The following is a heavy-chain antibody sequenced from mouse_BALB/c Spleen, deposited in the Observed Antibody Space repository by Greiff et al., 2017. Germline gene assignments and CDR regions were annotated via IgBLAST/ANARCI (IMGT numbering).Heavy chain of an antibody. J-gene: IGHJ3*01. CDR2: IWGDGST. V-gene: IGHV2-6-7*01. Sequence: VKVVESGPGLVAPSQSLSITCTVSGFSLTGYGVNWVRQPPGKGLEWLGMIWGDGSTDYNSALKSRLSISKDNSKSQVFLKMNSLQTDDTARYYCAREDRYDAPWFAYWGQGTLVTVSA. CDR1: GFSLTGYG. D-gene: IGHD2-14*01. CDR3: AREDRYDAPWFAY.